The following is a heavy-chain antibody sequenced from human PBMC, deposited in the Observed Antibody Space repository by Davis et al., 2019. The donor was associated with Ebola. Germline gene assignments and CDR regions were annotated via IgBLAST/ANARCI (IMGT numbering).Heavy chain of an antibody. CDR2: TYHSGST. V-gene: IGHV4-59*08. D-gene: IGHD1-1*01. Sequence: MPSETLSLTCAVYGGSFSGYYWSWIRQPPGKGLEWIGHTYHSGSTNYNPSLESRVTISVDTSKNQFSLEVTSVTAADTAVYYCARQTYDTVDYYYYGMDVWGHGTTVTVSS. CDR3: ARQTYDTVDYYYYGMDV. J-gene: IGHJ6*02. CDR1: GGSFSGYY.